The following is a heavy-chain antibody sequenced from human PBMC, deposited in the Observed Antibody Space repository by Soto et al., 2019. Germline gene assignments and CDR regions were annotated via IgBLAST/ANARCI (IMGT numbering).Heavy chain of an antibody. J-gene: IGHJ4*02. D-gene: IGHD1-7*01. CDR3: ATTGGY. V-gene: IGHV3-7*05. Sequence: EVQLVESGGGLVQPWGSLRLSCAASEFTFIGSWMKWVRQAPGRGLAWVATIKQDGSEKYYVDSGKGRFTISRDTAKNSLYLQMNSLRAEDTAVYYCATTGGYWGQGTLVTVSS. CDR1: EFTFIGSW. CDR2: IKQDGSEK.